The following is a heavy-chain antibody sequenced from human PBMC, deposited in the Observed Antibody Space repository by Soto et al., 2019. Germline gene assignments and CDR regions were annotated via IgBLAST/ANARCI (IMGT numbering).Heavy chain of an antibody. J-gene: IGHJ6*02. Sequence: PGGSLRLSCAASGFTFSSYGMHWVRQAPGKGLEWVAVISYDGSNKYYADSVKDRFTISRDNSKNTLYLQMNSLRAEDTAVYYCAKAFGTISSSSFSYYYGMDVSGQGTTLTVSS. CDR2: ISYDGSNK. CDR1: GFTFSSYG. D-gene: IGHD6-6*01. CDR3: AKAFGTISSSSFSYYYGMDV. V-gene: IGHV3-30*18.